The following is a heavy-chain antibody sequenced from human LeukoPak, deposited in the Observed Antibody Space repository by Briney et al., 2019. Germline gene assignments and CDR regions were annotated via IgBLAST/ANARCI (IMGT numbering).Heavy chain of an antibody. D-gene: IGHD6-13*01. Sequence: SETLSLTCTVSGGSISNNSDYWGWIRQPPGKGLEWIGSIYYSATTFYSPSLKSRVTISVDTSKNQFSLKLSSVTAADTAVYYCARARRVAAAGTRFYFDYWGQGTLVTVSS. CDR1: GGSISNNSDY. CDR3: ARARRVAAAGTRFYFDY. CDR2: IYYSATT. V-gene: IGHV4-39*07. J-gene: IGHJ4*02.